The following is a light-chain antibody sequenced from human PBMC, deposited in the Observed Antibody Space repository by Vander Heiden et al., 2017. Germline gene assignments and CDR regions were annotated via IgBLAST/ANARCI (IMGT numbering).Light chain of an antibody. V-gene: IGKV4-1*01. J-gene: IGKJ2*01. CDR3: QQYYVPPYT. CDR2: WAS. CDR1: QSVFYSSTNRNY. Sequence: DIVVTKSPDSLAVSLGERATINCKTSQSVFYSSTNRNYLAWYQQRPGQPPKLLICWASTRESGVPDRFSGSGSGTDFTLTSSILQAEDVAVYYCQQYYVPPYTFGQGTTLEIK.